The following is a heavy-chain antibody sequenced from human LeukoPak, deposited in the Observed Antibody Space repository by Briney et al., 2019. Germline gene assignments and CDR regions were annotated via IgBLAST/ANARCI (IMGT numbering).Heavy chain of an antibody. CDR2: IYHSGST. CDR3: ARDYSDSSDYSPYTFQH. Sequence: PSETLSLTCTVSSDSISSGGYYWSWIRQPPGKGLEWIGYIYHSGSTYYNPSLKSRVTISVDRSKNQFSLKLSSVTAADTAVYYCARDYSDSSDYSPYTFQHWGQGTLVTVSS. V-gene: IGHV4-30-2*01. J-gene: IGHJ1*01. D-gene: IGHD3-22*01. CDR1: SDSISSGGYY.